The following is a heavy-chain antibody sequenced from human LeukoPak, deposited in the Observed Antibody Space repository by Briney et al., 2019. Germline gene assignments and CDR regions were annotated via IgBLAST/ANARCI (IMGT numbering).Heavy chain of an antibody. Sequence: GGSLRLSCAASGFTFSSYAMSWVRQAPGKGLEWVSGLSGSGGNTFYAVSVKGRFTISRDNPKNTLYLQMNSLRAEDTAVYYCATEKGDSPDYWGQGTLVTVSS. CDR1: GFTFSSYA. V-gene: IGHV3-23*01. D-gene: IGHD3-16*01. CDR2: LSGSGGNT. CDR3: ATEKGDSPDY. J-gene: IGHJ4*02.